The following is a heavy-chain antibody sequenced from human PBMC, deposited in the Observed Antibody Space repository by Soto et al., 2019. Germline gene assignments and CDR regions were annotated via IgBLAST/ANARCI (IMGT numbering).Heavy chain of an antibody. V-gene: IGHV4-39*01. CDR1: GGSISSSSYY. CDR3: ARLHPNYGDYYYYGMDV. D-gene: IGHD4-17*01. Sequence: QLQLQESGPGLVKPSETLSLTCTVSGGSISSSSYYWGWIRQPPGKGLEWIGSIYYSGSTYYNPSLKSLATITDDTSKNPCSLKLGSVTAADTAVDYRARLHPNYGDYYYYGMDVWGQGTTVTVS. CDR2: IYYSGST. J-gene: IGHJ6*02.